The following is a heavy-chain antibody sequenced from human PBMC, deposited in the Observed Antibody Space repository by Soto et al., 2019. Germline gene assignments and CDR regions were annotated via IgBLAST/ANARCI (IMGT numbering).Heavy chain of an antibody. CDR3: ARSDFWSGYYTDY. CDR2: IYYSGST. CDR1: GGSISSSGYY. V-gene: IGHV4-39*01. D-gene: IGHD3-3*01. Sequence: SETLSLTCTVSGGSISSSGYYWGWIRQPPGKGLEWIGSIYYSGSTYYNPSLKSRVTISVDTSKNQFSLKLSSVTAADTAVYYCARSDFWSGYYTDYWGQGTLVTVSS. J-gene: IGHJ4*02.